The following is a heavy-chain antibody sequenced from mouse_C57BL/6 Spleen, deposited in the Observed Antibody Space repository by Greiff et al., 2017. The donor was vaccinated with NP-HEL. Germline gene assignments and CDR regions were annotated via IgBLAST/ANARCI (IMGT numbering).Heavy chain of an antibody. Sequence: VQLQQSGAELMKPGASVKLSCKATGYTFPGYWLEWVPPSPGHCLEWLGSLFPGSGSTNYNEKFKGKATFTADTSSNTAYMQLSSLTTEDSAIYYCARRTRWVYFDYWGQGTTLTVSS. CDR3: ARRTRWVYFDY. CDR2: LFPGSGST. D-gene: IGHD1-1*02. V-gene: IGHV1-9*01. CDR1: GYTFPGYW. J-gene: IGHJ2*01.